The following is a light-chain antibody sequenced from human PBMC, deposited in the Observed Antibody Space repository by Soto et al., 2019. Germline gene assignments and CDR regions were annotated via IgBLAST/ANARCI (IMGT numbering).Light chain of an antibody. CDR3: QHFGRSLYT. Sequence: EIVLTQSPATLSLSPGERATLSCRASQSIRNYLAWYQQKPGQAPRLLIYDASNRATGIPARFSGSGSGTDFILTISSLEPEDSGVYYCQHFGRSLYTFGQGTKLEIK. J-gene: IGKJ2*01. CDR1: QSIRNY. CDR2: DAS. V-gene: IGKV3-11*01.